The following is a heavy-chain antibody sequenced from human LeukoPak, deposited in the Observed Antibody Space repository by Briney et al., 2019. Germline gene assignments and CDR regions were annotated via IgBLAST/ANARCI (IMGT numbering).Heavy chain of an antibody. J-gene: IGHJ3*02. Sequence: SQTLSLTCAFSGDSVSSNSVTWNWIRQSPSRGLEWLGRTYYRSTWYNDYAVSVRGRITVNPDTSKNQFSLHLNSVTPEDTAVYYCARSIDRGDAFDIWGQGTMVTVSS. V-gene: IGHV6-1*01. CDR1: GDSVSSNSVT. CDR3: ARSIDRGDAFDI. D-gene: IGHD3-9*01. CDR2: TYYRSTWYN.